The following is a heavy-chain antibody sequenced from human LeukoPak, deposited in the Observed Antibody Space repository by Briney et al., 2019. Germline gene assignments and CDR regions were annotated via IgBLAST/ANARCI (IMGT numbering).Heavy chain of an antibody. CDR2: ISSSSSYI. V-gene: IGHV3-21*01. CDR1: GFTFSSYA. Sequence: GGSLRLSCAASGFTFSSYAMSWVRQAPGKGLEWVSSISSSSSYIYYADSEKGRFTISRDNAKNSLYLQMNSLRAEDTAVYYCARVGKGKNYDFWSGYSYYYMDVWGKGTTVTVSS. J-gene: IGHJ6*03. CDR3: ARVGKGKNYDFWSGYSYYYMDV. D-gene: IGHD3-3*01.